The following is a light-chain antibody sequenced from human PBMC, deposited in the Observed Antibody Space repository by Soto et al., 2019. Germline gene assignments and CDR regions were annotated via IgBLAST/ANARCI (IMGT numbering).Light chain of an antibody. CDR2: DVS. V-gene: IGLV2-14*03. Sequence: ALTQPASVSGSPGQSITISCTGTSSDVGGYNYVSWYQHHPGKAPKLMIFDVSNRPSGVSIRFSGSKSGNTASLTISGLQPEDEADYYCSSYTTSNTRQIVFGTGTKVTVL. J-gene: IGLJ1*01. CDR1: SSDVGGYNY. CDR3: SSYTTSNTRQIV.